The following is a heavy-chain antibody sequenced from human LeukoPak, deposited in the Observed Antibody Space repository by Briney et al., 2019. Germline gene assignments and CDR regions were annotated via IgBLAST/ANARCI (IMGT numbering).Heavy chain of an antibody. J-gene: IGHJ4*02. V-gene: IGHV3-20*04. CDR3: TREPGHNYVVNYFDY. D-gene: IGHD4-11*01. CDR1: GFTFDDYG. CDR2: INWNGGST. Sequence: GGSLRLSCAASGFTFDDYGMSWVRHAPGKGLEWVSGINWNGGSTGYADSVKGRFTISRDNAKNSLYLQMNSLRAEDTALYYCTREPGHNYVVNYFDYWGQESLVTVSS.